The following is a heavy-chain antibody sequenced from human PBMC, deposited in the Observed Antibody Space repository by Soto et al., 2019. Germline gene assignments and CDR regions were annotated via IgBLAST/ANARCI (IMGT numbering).Heavy chain of an antibody. Sequence: GGSLRLSCAASGFTSSDHYIDWVRPAPGKGLEWVSVLYSGGSTYYADSVKGRFTISRDNSKNTLYLQMHSLRAEDTAVYYCARGGVAGSFAYWRQGTLVNIAS. D-gene: IGHD2-15*01. J-gene: IGHJ4*02. CDR1: GFTSSDHY. CDR3: ARGGVAGSFAY. CDR2: LYSGGST. V-gene: IGHV3-53*01.